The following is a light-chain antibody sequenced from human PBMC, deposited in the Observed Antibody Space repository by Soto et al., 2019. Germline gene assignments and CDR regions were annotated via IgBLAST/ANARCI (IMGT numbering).Light chain of an antibody. CDR3: QQYGTSPPLT. CDR1: QSVSNNY. V-gene: IGKV3-20*01. J-gene: IGKJ4*01. Sequence: EIVLMQSPGTLSLSPGERATLSCRASQSVSNNYVAWYQQKPGQAPRLLIAGASSRATGIPDRFSGSAYGTDFTLTISRLEPEDFAVYYCQQYGTSPPLTFGGGTKVEIK. CDR2: GAS.